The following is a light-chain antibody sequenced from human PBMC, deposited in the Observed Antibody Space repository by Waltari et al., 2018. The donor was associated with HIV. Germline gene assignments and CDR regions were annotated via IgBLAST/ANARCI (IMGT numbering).Light chain of an antibody. CDR3: QVWDSSSDQV. Sequence: TATVTCGGNNIGGKSVHWYQQKPGQAPILVVYDDTDRPSGIPERFSGSNSGNTATLTISRVEAGDEADYYCQVWDSSSDQVFGGGTKLTVL. V-gene: IGLV3-21*02. CDR1: NIGGKS. CDR2: DDT. J-gene: IGLJ3*02.